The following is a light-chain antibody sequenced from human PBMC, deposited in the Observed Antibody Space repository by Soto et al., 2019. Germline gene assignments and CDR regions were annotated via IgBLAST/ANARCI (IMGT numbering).Light chain of an antibody. CDR3: QQYDNLPLYT. V-gene: IGKV1-33*01. Sequence: DIQMTQSPSSLSASVGDRVTITCQSSQDISNYLNWYQQKPGKAPKLLIYDASNFETGVPSRFSGSGSGTDFTFTISSLQPEDIATYYCQQYDNLPLYTFGQGTKLELK. J-gene: IGKJ2*01. CDR1: QDISNY. CDR2: DAS.